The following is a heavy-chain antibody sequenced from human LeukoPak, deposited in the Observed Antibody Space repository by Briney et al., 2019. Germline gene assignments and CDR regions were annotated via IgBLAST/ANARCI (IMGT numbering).Heavy chain of an antibody. CDR2: ISSSSTI. D-gene: IGHD4-23*01. CDR1: GFTFSTYS. Sequence: GGSLRLSCAASGFTFSTYSMNWVPQAPGKGLEWVSSISSSSTIYYADSVKGRSTISRDNAKNSLYLQMNSLRAEDTAVYYCARGGGNSGSDSFYIWGQGTMVTVSS. V-gene: IGHV3-69-1*01. J-gene: IGHJ3*02. CDR3: ARGGGNSGSDSFYI.